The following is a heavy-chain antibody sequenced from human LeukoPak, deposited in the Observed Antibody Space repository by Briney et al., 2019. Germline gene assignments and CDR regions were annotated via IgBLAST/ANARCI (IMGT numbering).Heavy chain of an antibody. CDR2: FDPEDGET. J-gene: IGHJ4*02. V-gene: IGHV1-24*01. D-gene: IGHD3-3*01. CDR3: ATTGPTSYLNTIFGVVIDTFDY. CDR1: GYTLTELS. Sequence: GASVKVSCKVSGYTLTELSMHWVRQAPGKGLEWMGGFDPEDGETIYAQKFQGRVTMTEDTSTDTAYMELSSLRSEDTAVYYCATTGPTSYLNTIFGVVIDTFDYWGQGTLVTVSS.